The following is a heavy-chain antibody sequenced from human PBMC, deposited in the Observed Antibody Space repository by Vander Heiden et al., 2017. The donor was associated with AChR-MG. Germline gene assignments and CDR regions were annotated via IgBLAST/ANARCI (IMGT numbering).Heavy chain of an antibody. V-gene: IGHV3-15*01. Sequence: EVHLVESGGGLVKPGGSLRLSCAASGFTFSNAWMSWVRQTPGKGLEWVGRVRSNIDGGATDYAAPVKGRFTISRDDSKNTLYLQMDSLKIEDTAVYYCTTGSETSDYWGQGTLVTVSS. CDR2: VRSNIDGGAT. J-gene: IGHJ4*02. CDR3: TTGSETSDY. CDR1: GFTFSNAW. D-gene: IGHD2-15*01.